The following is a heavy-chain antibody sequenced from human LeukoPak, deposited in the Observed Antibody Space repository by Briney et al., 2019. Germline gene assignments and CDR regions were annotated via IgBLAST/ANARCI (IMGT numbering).Heavy chain of an antibody. CDR1: RCRFTNYW. D-gene: IGHD6-13*01. CDR2: IYPGDSDT. V-gene: IGHV5-51*01. Sequence: GESLKISCEASRCRFTNYWIGWVRQMPGKGLEWVGIIYPGDSDTRYSPSFQGQVTISADKSISTAYLQWSSLKASDTAVYYCARWAATGIGLDYWGQGTLVTVSS. CDR3: ARWAATGIGLDY. J-gene: IGHJ4*02.